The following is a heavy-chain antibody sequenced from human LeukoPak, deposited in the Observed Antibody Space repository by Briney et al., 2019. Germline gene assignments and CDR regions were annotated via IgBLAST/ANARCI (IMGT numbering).Heavy chain of an antibody. J-gene: IGHJ4*02. CDR2: ISYDGSNK. Sequence: GGSLRLSCAASGFTFSSYAMHWVRQAPGKGLEWVAVISYDGSNKYYADSVKGRFTISRDNSKNTLYLQMNSLRAEDTAVYYCARDSYWGAAAGPQSYWGQGTLVTVSS. D-gene: IGHD6-13*01. CDR3: ARDSYWGAAAGPQSY. V-gene: IGHV3-30*04. CDR1: GFTFSSYA.